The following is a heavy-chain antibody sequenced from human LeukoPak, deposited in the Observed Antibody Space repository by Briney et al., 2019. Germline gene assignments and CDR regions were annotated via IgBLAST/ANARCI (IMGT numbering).Heavy chain of an antibody. V-gene: IGHV4-34*01. D-gene: IGHD1-26*01. CDR2: INHSGST. CDR3: ARDPVSVGFRINSDF. J-gene: IGHJ4*02. CDR1: GGSFSGYY. Sequence: PSETLSLTCAVYGGSFSGYYWSWIRQPPGKGLEWIGEINHSGSTNYNPSLKSRVTISVDTSKNQFSLKLSSVTAADTAVYYCARDPVSVGFRINSDFWGQGILVTVSS.